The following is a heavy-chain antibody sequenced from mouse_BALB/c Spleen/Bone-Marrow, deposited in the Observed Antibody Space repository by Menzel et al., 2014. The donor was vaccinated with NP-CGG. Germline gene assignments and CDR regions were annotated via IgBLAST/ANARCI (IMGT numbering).Heavy chain of an antibody. CDR1: GFNIKDTY. CDR2: IDPANGNT. CDR3: ARWAHYDGDGAWFAY. V-gene: IGHV14-3*02. J-gene: IGHJ3*01. D-gene: IGHD2-3*01. Sequence: EVHLVESGAELVKPGASVKLSCTASGFNIKDTYMHWVKQRPEQGLEWIGRIDPANGNTKYDPKFQGKATITTDTSSNTAYLQLSRLTSEDTAVYYCARWAHYDGDGAWFAYWGQGTPVTVSA.